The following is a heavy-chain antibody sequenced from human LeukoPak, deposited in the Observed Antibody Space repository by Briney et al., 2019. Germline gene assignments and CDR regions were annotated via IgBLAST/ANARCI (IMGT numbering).Heavy chain of an antibody. Sequence: GGSLRLSCAASGFTFSSYAMHWVRQAPGKGLEYVSAISSNGGSTYYANSVKGRFTISRDNSKNTLYLQMGSLRAEDMAVYYCARARRPYYYDSSGYYVLDDWGQGTLVTVSS. D-gene: IGHD3-22*01. CDR3: ARARRPYYYDSSGYYVLDD. J-gene: IGHJ4*02. CDR1: GFTFSSYA. CDR2: ISSNGGST. V-gene: IGHV3-64*01.